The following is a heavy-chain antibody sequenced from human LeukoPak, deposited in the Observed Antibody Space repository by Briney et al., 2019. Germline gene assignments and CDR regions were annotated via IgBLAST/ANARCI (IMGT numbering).Heavy chain of an antibody. D-gene: IGHD6-13*01. CDR2: IYSSGST. J-gene: IGHJ4*02. V-gene: IGHV4-59*01. CDR1: GGSISSYY. CDR3: ASSSWYTYYFDY. Sequence: SETLSLTCTVSGGSISSYYWSWIRQPPGRGLEWIGYIYSSGSTNHNPSLKSRVTISVDTSKNQFSLKLNSVTAADTAVYYCASSSWYTYYFDYWGQGTLVTVSS.